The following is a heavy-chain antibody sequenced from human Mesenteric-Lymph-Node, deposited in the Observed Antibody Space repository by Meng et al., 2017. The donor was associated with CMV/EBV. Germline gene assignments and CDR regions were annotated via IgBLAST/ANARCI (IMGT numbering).Heavy chain of an antibody. CDR1: GFTFSSYW. CDR3: ARVDFECFDAFDI. Sequence: GGSLRLSCAASGFTFSSYWMSWVRQAPGKGLEWVANIKQDGSEKYYVDSVKGRFTISRDNAKNSLYLQMNSPRAEDTAVYYCARVDFECFDAFDIWGQGTMVIVSS. V-gene: IGHV3-7*01. J-gene: IGHJ3*02. CDR2: IKQDGSEK. D-gene: IGHD3/OR15-3a*01.